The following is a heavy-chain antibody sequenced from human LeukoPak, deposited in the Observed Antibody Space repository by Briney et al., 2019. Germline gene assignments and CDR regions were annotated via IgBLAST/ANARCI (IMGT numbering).Heavy chain of an antibody. Sequence: SETLSLTCTVSGGSISSNNYYWGWIRQPPGKGLQWIGSINYSGRTYYNPSLKSRVTISLDTSKNQFSLKLISVTAADTAVYYCARGDDSWNYSGDAFDIWGRGTMVIVSS. CDR2: INYSGRT. CDR3: ARGDDSWNYSGDAFDI. J-gene: IGHJ3*02. CDR1: GGSISSNNYY. V-gene: IGHV4-39*07. D-gene: IGHD1-26*01.